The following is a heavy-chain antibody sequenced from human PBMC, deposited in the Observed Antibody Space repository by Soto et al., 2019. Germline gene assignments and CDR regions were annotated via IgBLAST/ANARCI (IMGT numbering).Heavy chain of an antibody. CDR3: ASLSNVLLWFGEPVRRRYMDV. CDR1: GGSFSGYY. V-gene: IGHV4-34*01. J-gene: IGHJ6*03. Sequence: QVQLQQWGAGLLKPSETLSLTCAVYGGSFSGYYWSWIRQPPGKGLEWIGEINHSGSTNYNPSLKSRVTISVDTSKNQFSLKLSSVTAVDTAVYYCASLSNVLLWFGEPVRRRYMDVWGKGTTVTVSS. D-gene: IGHD3-10*01. CDR2: INHSGST.